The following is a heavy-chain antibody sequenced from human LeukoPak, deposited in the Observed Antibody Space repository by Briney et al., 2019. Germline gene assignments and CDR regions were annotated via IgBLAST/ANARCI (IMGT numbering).Heavy chain of an antibody. J-gene: IGHJ4*02. CDR3: ARALGLRYFDWLLLFDY. CDR1: GVTFSSYW. V-gene: IGHV3-7*01. D-gene: IGHD3-9*01. Sequence: GGSLRLSCAASGVTFSSYWMSWVRQAPGKGLEWVANIKEDGSEKYYVDSVKGRFTISRDNAKNSLYLQMNSLRAEDTAVYYCARALGLRYFDWLLLFDYWGQGTLVTVSS. CDR2: IKEDGSEK.